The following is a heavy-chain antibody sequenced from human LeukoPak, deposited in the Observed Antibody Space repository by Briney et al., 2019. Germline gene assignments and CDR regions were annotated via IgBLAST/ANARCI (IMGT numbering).Heavy chain of an antibody. D-gene: IGHD6-13*01. CDR3: ARGPIIAAAGYFDY. CDR2: ISSSSSYI. Sequence: TGGSLRLSCAASGFTFSSYSMNWVRQAPGKGLEWVSSISSSSSYIYYADSVKGRFTISRDNAKNPLYLQMNSLRAEDTAVYYCARGPIIAAAGYFDYWGQGTLVTVSS. CDR1: GFTFSSYS. V-gene: IGHV3-21*01. J-gene: IGHJ4*02.